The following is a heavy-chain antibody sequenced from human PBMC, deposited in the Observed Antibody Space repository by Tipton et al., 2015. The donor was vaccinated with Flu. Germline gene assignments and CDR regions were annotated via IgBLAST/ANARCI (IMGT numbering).Heavy chain of an antibody. V-gene: IGHV4-59*07. Sequence: TLSLTCTVSGGSISSYYWSWIRQPPGKGLEWIGYIYYSGSTNYNPSLKSRVTISVDTSKNQLYLKLSSVTAADTTVYYCESPQRPGYSSGWCPFDSWGQGTLVTVSS. CDR3: ESPQRPGYSSGWCPFDS. CDR2: IYYSGST. D-gene: IGHD6-19*01. CDR1: GGSISSYY. J-gene: IGHJ4*02.